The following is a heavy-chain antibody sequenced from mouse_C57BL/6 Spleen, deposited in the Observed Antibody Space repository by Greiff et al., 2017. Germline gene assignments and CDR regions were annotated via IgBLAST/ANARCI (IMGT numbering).Heavy chain of an antibody. Sequence: EVQLQESGAELVRPGASVKLSCTASGFNITDYYMHWVKQRPEQGLEWIGRIDPEDGDTEYAPKFQGKATMTADTSSNTAYLQLSSLTSEDTAVYYCTTDNYYGSSPWFAYWGQGTLVTVSA. CDR3: TTDNYYGSSPWFAY. D-gene: IGHD1-1*01. CDR1: GFNITDYY. J-gene: IGHJ3*01. V-gene: IGHV14-1*01. CDR2: IDPEDGDT.